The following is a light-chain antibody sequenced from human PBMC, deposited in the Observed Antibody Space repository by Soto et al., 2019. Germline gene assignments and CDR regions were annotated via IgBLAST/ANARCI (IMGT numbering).Light chain of an antibody. CDR1: SSDVGGYNY. CDR2: EGS. V-gene: IGLV2-23*03. Sequence: QSVLTQPRSVSGSPGQSVTISCTGTSSDVGGYNYVSWYQQHPGNAPKLMIYEGSKRPSGVSNRFSGSKSGNTASLTISGLQAEDEADYYCCSYAGSSTFRVVFGGGTKLTVL. J-gene: IGLJ2*01. CDR3: CSYAGSSTFRVV.